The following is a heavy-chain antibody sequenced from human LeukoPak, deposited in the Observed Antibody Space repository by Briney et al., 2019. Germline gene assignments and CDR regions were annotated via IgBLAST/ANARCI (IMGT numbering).Heavy chain of an antibody. CDR3: ARLFTRGWEYRNGMDV. V-gene: IGHV4-39*02. Sequence: TSETLSLTCTVSGGSIRTDGSYWARVPPPPGRGLEWIGSIYIDGITHYTSSLQSRVTLSIATSKIHFPLRLTSVTAADTAVFYCARLFTRGWEYRNGMDVWGQGTAVTVSS. D-gene: IGHD6-19*01. CDR2: IYIDGIT. J-gene: IGHJ6*02. CDR1: GGSIRTDGSY.